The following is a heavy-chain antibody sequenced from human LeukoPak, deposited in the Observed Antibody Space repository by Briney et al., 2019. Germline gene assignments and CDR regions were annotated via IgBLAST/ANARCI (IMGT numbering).Heavy chain of an antibody. Sequence: SETLSLTCTVSGGSISSSSYYWGWIRQPPGKGLEWIGSIYYSGSTYYNPSLKSRVTISVDTSKNQFSLKLSSVTAADTAVYYCARVGRRYSSSSGNWFDPWGQGTLVTVSS. CDR3: ARVGRRYSSSSGNWFDP. CDR1: GGSISSSSYY. V-gene: IGHV4-39*01. CDR2: IYYSGST. D-gene: IGHD6-6*01. J-gene: IGHJ5*02.